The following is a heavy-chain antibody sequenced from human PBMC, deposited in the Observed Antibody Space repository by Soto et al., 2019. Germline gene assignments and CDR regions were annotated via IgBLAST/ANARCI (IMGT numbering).Heavy chain of an antibody. D-gene: IGHD1-20*01. J-gene: IGHJ6*02. CDR1: GGSISSGNYF. CDR2: IYYSGST. Sequence: SETLSLTCTVSGGSISSGNYFWSWIRQHPGKGLEWIGYIYYSGSTYYNPSLKSRVTISVDTSKNQFSLKLRSVTAADTAIYYCARGGADHYNYGLDVWGQGTTVTVSS. V-gene: IGHV4-31*03. CDR3: ARGGADHYNYGLDV.